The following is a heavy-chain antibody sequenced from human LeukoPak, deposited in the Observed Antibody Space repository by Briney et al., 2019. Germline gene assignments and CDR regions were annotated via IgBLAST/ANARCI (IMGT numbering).Heavy chain of an antibody. D-gene: IGHD4-23*01. CDR3: ARALAYGGNSDH. CDR1: GYTFTSYG. Sequence: ASVKVSCKASGYTFTSYGISWVRQAPGQGLEWMGWVSAYNGNTNYAQKLQGRVTMTTDTSTSTAYMELRSLRSDDTAVYYCARALAYGGNSDHWGQGTLVTVSS. V-gene: IGHV1-18*01. J-gene: IGHJ5*02. CDR2: VSAYNGNT.